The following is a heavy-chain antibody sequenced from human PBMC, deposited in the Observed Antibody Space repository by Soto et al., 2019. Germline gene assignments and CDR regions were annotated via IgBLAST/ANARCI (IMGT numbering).Heavy chain of an antibody. V-gene: IGHV4-34*01. CDR1: GGSFSGYY. Sequence: QVPLQQWGAGLLKPSETLSLTCAVYGGSFSGYYWSGIRQPPGKALAWIGEINHSGSTNYNPSLKSRVTISVDTSKNQFSLKLSSVTATDTAVYYCSRPIAWAPPTGVDYWGQGTLVTVSS. D-gene: IGHD1-1*01. CDR2: INHSGST. J-gene: IGHJ4*02. CDR3: SRPIAWAPPTGVDY.